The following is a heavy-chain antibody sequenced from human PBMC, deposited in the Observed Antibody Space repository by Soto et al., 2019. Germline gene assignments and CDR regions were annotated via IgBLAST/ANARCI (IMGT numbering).Heavy chain of an antibody. CDR2: ISTYNGNT. CDR1: GYTFPNHG. Sequence: VKVGSKGSGYTFPNHGIRWLRQAPGQGLEGMGWISTYNGNTNYAQQLKGRVTRTTATSTSTAYRELRSLKSDDTAVYYCARVPMASLVAPDNAFDICGQG. D-gene: IGHD5-12*01. V-gene: IGHV1-18*01. J-gene: IGHJ3*02. CDR3: ARVPMASLVAPDNAFDI.